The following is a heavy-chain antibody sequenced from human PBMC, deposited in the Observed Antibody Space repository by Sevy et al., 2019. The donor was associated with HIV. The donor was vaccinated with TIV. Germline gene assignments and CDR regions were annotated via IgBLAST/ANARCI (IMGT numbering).Heavy chain of an antibody. CDR1: GYTFTGYY. V-gene: IGHV1-2*02. Sequence: ASVKVSCKASGYTFTGYYLHWVRQAPGQGLEWMGWINPNSGGTNYAPTFQGRVTMTRDTSISTASMELSRLRSDDTAVYYCTRSAAEAKNFYCGGDCYSDYWGQGTLVTVSS. CDR2: INPNSGGT. D-gene: IGHD2-21*02. CDR3: TRSAAEAKNFYCGGDCYSDY. J-gene: IGHJ4*02.